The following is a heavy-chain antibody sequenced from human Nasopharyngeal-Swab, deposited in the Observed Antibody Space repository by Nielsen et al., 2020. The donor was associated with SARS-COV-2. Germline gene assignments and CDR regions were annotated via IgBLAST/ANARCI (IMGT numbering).Heavy chain of an antibody. V-gene: IGHV4-39*01. CDR3: APYGSGSYGVY. D-gene: IGHD3-10*01. J-gene: IGHJ4*02. CDR2: IYYSGST. Sequence: WIRQPPGKGLEWIGSIYYSGSTYYNPSLKSRVTISVDTSKNQFSLKLSSVTAADTAVYYCAPYGSGSYGVYWGQGTLVTSPQ.